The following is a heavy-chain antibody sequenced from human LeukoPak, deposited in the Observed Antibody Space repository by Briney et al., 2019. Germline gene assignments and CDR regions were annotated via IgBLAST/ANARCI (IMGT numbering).Heavy chain of an antibody. V-gene: IGHV3-30*18. CDR1: GFTFSSYG. CDR2: ISYDGSNK. Sequence: PGGSLRLSCAASGFTFSSYGMHWVRQAPGKGLEWVAVISYDGSNKYYADSVKGRFTISRDNSKNTLYLQMNSLRAEDTAVYYCAKDGEGDPFDCWGQGTLVTDCS. CDR3: AKDGEGDPFDC. D-gene: IGHD2-21*02. J-gene: IGHJ4*02.